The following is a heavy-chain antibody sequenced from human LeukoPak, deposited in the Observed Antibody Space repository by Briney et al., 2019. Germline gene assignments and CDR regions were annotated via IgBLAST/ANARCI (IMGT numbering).Heavy chain of an antibody. CDR3: ASPVEIDAFDI. CDR1: GFTVSSNY. D-gene: IGHD2-15*01. CDR2: IYSGGST. J-gene: IGHJ3*02. V-gene: IGHV3-66*01. Sequence: GGSLRLSCAASGFTVSSNYMSWVRQAPGKGLEWVSVIYSGGSTYYADSVKGRFTISRDNSKNTLYLQMYSLRAEDTAVYYCASPVEIDAFDIWGQGTMVTVSS.